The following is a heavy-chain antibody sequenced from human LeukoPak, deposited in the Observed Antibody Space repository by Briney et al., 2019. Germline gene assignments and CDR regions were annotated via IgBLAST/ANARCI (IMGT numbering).Heavy chain of an antibody. CDR3: ARAATTAGWYVGYYFDY. CDR1: GGSISSYY. CDR2: IYYSGST. D-gene: IGHD6-19*01. V-gene: IGHV4-59*01. Sequence: SETLSLTCTVSGGSISSYYWSWIRQPPGKGLEWIGYIYYSGSTNSNPSLKSRVTISVDTSKNQFSLKLSSVTAADTAVYYCARAATTAGWYVGYYFDYWGQGTLVTVSS. J-gene: IGHJ4*02.